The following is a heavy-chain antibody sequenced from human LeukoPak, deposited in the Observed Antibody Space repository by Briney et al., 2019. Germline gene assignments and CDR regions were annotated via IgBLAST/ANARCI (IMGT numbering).Heavy chain of an antibody. D-gene: IGHD3-22*01. CDR1: GGSISSYY. J-gene: IGHJ3*02. Sequence: SETLSLTCTVSGGSISSYYWSWIRQPPGKGLEWIGYIYYSGSTNYNPSLKSRVTISVDTSKNQFSLKLSSVTAADTAVYYCARRNYYDSSGYYHGWTFDIWGQGTMVTVSS. CDR3: ARRNYYDSSGYYHGWTFDI. CDR2: IYYSGST. V-gene: IGHV4-59*08.